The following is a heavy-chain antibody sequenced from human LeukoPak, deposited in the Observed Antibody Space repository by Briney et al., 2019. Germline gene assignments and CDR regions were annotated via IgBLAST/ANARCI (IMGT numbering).Heavy chain of an antibody. V-gene: IGHV3-48*01. CDR2: ISSSSSTI. J-gene: IGHJ4*02. D-gene: IGHD3-22*01. CDR3: ASGVGYDSSGYYDY. CDR1: GFTFSSYS. Sequence: GGSLRLSCAAFGFTFSSYSMNWARQAPGKGLEWVSYISSSSSTIYYADSVKGRFTISRDNAKDSLYLQMNSLRAEDTAVYYCASGVGYDSSGYYDYWGQGTLVTVSS.